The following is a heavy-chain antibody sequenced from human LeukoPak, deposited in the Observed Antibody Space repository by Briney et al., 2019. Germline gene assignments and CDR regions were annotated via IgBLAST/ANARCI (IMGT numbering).Heavy chain of an antibody. J-gene: IGHJ4*02. Sequence: GGSLRLSCAASGFTFSSYEMNWVRQAPGKGLEWVSSISMGSNYIYYADSVKGRFTISRDNAQNSLYLQMNSLRAEDTAVYYCARSTVVIPRLDYWGQGTLVTVSS. D-gene: IGHD4-23*01. V-gene: IGHV3-21*01. CDR2: ISMGSNYI. CDR1: GFTFSSYE. CDR3: ARSTVVIPRLDY.